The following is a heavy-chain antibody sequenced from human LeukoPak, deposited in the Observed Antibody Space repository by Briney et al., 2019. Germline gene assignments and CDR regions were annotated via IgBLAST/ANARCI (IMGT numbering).Heavy chain of an antibody. CDR3: AGVAARLTLDY. Sequence: PSETLSLTCTVSGGSISSYYWSWTRQPPGKGLEWIGYIYYSGGTNYNPSLKSRVTISVDTSKNQFSLKLSSVTAADTAVYYCAGVAARLTLDYWGQGTLVTVSS. J-gene: IGHJ4*02. CDR2: IYYSGGT. CDR1: GGSISSYY. D-gene: IGHD6-6*01. V-gene: IGHV4-59*01.